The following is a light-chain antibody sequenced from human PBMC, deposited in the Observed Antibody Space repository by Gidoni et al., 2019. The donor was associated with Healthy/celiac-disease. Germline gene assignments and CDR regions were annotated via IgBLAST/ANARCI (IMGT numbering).Light chain of an antibody. CDR3: QQYYSPPWT. V-gene: IGKV4-1*01. CDR2: WAS. J-gene: IGKJ1*01. CDR1: QSVLYSSNNKNY. Sequence: DIVMTQSPDSLAVSLGERATINCKSSQSVLYSSNNKNYLAWYQQKPGQPPKLLIYWASTRESGVPDRFSGSGSGTDFPLTISSLQAEDVAVYYCQQYYSPPWTFGQXTKVEI.